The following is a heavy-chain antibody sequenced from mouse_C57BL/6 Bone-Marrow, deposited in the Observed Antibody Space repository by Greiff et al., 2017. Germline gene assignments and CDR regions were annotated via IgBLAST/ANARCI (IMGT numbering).Heavy chain of an antibody. CDR3: TNYYGSNWYFDV. J-gene: IGHJ1*03. V-gene: IGHV14-4*01. CDR2: IDPENGDT. D-gene: IGHD1-1*01. CDR1: GFNIKDDY. Sequence: EVQLVESGAELVRPGASVKLSCTASGFNIKDDYMHWVKQRPEQGLEWIGWIDPENGDTEYASKFQGKATITADTSSNTAYLQLSSLTSEDTAVYYCTNYYGSNWYFDVGGTGTTVTVSS.